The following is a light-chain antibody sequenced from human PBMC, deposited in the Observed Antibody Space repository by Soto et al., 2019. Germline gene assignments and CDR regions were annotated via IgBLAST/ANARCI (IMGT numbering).Light chain of an antibody. Sequence: QLVLTQSPSASASLGASVKLTCTLSSGHSSYAIAWHQQQPEKGPRYLMKLNSDGSHSKGDGIPDRFSGSSSGAERYLTISSIHSEDEAEYYCQTWGTGIQVFGGGTKVTVL. CDR2: LNSDGSH. CDR3: QTWGTGIQV. CDR1: SGHSSYA. V-gene: IGLV4-69*01. J-gene: IGLJ2*01.